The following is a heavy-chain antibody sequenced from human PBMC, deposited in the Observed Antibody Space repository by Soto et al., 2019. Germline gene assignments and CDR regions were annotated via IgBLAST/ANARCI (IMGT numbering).Heavy chain of an antibody. D-gene: IGHD6-19*01. CDR2: INHSGST. Sequence: SETLSLTCAVYGGSFSGYYLSWIRQPPGKGLEWIGEINHSGSTNYNPSLKSRVTISVDTSENQFSLKLSSVTAADTAVYYCARLQQWLVNYFDYWGQGTLVTV. CDR1: GGSFSGYY. V-gene: IGHV4-34*01. J-gene: IGHJ4*02. CDR3: ARLQQWLVNYFDY.